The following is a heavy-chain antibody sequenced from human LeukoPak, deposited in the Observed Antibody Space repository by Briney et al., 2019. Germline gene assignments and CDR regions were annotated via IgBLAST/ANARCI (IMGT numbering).Heavy chain of an antibody. CDR3: TTEPPIAVADY. J-gene: IGHJ4*02. Sequence: PGGSLRLSCAASGFTFSSYAMSWVRQAPGKGLEWVGRIKSKTDGGTTDYAAPVKGRFTISRDDSKNTLYLQMNSLKTEDTAVYYCTTEPPIAVADYWGQGTLVTVSS. CDR1: GFTFSSYA. CDR2: IKSKTDGGTT. V-gene: IGHV3-15*01. D-gene: IGHD6-19*01.